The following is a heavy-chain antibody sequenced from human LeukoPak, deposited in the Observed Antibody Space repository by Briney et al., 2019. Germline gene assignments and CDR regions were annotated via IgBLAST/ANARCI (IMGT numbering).Heavy chain of an antibody. D-gene: IGHD2-15*01. CDR3: ARVSCSGGSCPFGSWFDP. CDR1: GGSITSSSYY. J-gene: IGHJ5*02. CDR2: IYYSGST. Sequence: SETLSLTCTVSGGSITSSSYYWGWIRQPPGKGLEWIGSIYYSGSTYYNPSLKSRITISVDTSKNQLSLKLNSVTAADTAVYYCARVSCSGGSCPFGSWFDPWGQGTLVTVSS. V-gene: IGHV4-39*01.